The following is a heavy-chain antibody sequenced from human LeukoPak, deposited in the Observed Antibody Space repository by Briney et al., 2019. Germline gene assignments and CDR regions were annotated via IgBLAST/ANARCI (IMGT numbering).Heavy chain of an antibody. Sequence: PGGSLRLSCAASGFTFNSYSMNWVRQTPGKGLEWVSSISSSSGYINYADSVKGRFTVSRDNAKNSLYLQMNSLRAEDTAVYYCARDSGYCSSTGCYVHYFDYWGQGTLVTVSS. D-gene: IGHD2-2*01. CDR2: ISSSSGYI. CDR3: ARDSGYCSSTGCYVHYFDY. V-gene: IGHV3-21*01. J-gene: IGHJ4*02. CDR1: GFTFNSYS.